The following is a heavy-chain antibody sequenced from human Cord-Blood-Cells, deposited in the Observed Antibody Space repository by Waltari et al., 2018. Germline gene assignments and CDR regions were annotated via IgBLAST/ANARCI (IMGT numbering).Heavy chain of an antibody. D-gene: IGHD7-27*01. CDR3: ARAGERVLGAFDI. CDR1: VGTFSSYA. CDR2: VIPIFGTE. J-gene: IGHJ3*02. V-gene: IGHV1-69*06. Sequence: QVQLVQSGAEVKKPGSSVKVSCKASVGTFSSYAIRWVRQAPGQGREWMGGVIPIFGTENYAQKFQGRVTSTADKSTSTAYMELSSLRSEDTAVYYCARAGERVLGAFDIWGQGTMVTVSS.